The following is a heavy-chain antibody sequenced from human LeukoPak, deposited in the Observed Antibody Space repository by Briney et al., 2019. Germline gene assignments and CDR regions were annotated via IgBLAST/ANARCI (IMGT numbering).Heavy chain of an antibody. V-gene: IGHV4-4*07. D-gene: IGHD2-15*01. CDR3: ARSGTAAATFY. CDR1: GDSISGFA. Sequence: PSETLSLTCTASGDSISGFAWSWIRQPAGKGLECFGRIYTSGSTNYYPSLKSRVTMSVDTSKNRLSLKLSSVTAADTAVYYCARSGTAAATFYWGQGTLVTVYS. CDR2: IYTSGST. J-gene: IGHJ4*02.